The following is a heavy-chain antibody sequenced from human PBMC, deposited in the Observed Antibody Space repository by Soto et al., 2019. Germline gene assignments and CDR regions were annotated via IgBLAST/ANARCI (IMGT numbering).Heavy chain of an antibody. J-gene: IGHJ3*02. CDR3: AKRGTHLTLDAFDI. CDR2: IYYSGGA. D-gene: IGHD1-1*01. Sequence: PSETLSLTCTVSGGSISSFYWSWIRQPPGKGLEWIGNIYYSGGANYKSSLRGRVTISLDTSKNQFSLRLRSVTAADTAVYYCAKRGTHLTLDAFDIWGQGTMVTVSS. V-gene: IGHV4-59*03. CDR1: GGSISSFY.